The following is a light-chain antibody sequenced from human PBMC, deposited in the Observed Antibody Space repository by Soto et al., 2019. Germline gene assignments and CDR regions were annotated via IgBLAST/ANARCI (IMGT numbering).Light chain of an antibody. CDR1: QSISRG. J-gene: IGKJ1*01. CDR3: QHYSTVWA. Sequence: DSQTTQSPSTLSSSVGDRVTITCRASQSISRGLAWYQQKPGKAPNVLIYDASTLESGVPSRFSGSGSGTEFTLTISSLQPEDFATYYCQHYSTVWAFGQGTKVDI. V-gene: IGKV1-5*01. CDR2: DAS.